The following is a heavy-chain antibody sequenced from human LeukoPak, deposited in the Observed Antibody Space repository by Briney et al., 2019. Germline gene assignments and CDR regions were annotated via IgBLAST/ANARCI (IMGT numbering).Heavy chain of an antibody. V-gene: IGHV3-30*18. D-gene: IGHD2-21*02. CDR2: ISYDGSNN. CDR3: AKGRGGDRKYYFDY. Sequence: PGGSLRLSCAASGFTFSSNGMHWVSQAPGKWLQWVAVISYDGSNNYYADSVKGRFTISRDNSKNTLYLQMNSLRAEDTAVYYCAKGRGGDRKYYFDYWGQGTLVTVSS. CDR1: GFTFSSNG. J-gene: IGHJ4*02.